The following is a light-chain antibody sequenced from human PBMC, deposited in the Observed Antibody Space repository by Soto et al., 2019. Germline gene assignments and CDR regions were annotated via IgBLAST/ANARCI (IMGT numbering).Light chain of an antibody. Sequence: QSVLTQPASVSGSPGQAITISCAGTSSDIGSYDFVSWHQQHPGKDPKLLIYVVSGRPPGVSGVSDRVSGSKSGNTASLTSSGLQAEDEADYYCSSFTSTSTYVCGPGTKVTVL. V-gene: IGLV2-14*01. CDR3: SSFTSTSTYV. J-gene: IGLJ1*01. CDR2: VVS. CDR1: SSDIGSYDF.